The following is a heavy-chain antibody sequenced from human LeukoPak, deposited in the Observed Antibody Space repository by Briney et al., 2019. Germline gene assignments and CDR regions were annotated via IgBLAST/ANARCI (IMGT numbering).Heavy chain of an antibody. Sequence: PGGSLRLSCAASGFTFSSYWMSWVRQAPGKGLEWVANIKQDGSEKYYVDSVKGRFTISRDNAKNSLYLQMNSLRAEDTAVYYCAKHVNYHLLYGWFDPWGQGTLVTVSS. CDR1: GFTFSSYW. V-gene: IGHV3-7*01. CDR3: AKHVNYHLLYGWFDP. CDR2: IKQDGSEK. D-gene: IGHD2-2*02. J-gene: IGHJ5*02.